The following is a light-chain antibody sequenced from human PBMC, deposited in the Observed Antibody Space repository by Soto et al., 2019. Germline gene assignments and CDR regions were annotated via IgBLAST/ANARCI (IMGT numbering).Light chain of an antibody. V-gene: IGKV1-27*01. J-gene: IGKJ3*01. CDR2: AAS. Sequence: DIQMTQSPSSLSASVGDRVTITCRASQGIANYLAWYQQKPGKVPTLLIYAASTLEPGVPSRFSGSGFGTDFTLSISSLQPEDFATYYCQKYNGAPFTFGPGTKVDTK. CDR1: QGIANY. CDR3: QKYNGAPFT.